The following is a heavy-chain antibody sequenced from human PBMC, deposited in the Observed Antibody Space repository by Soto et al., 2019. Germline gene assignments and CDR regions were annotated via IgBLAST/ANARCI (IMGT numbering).Heavy chain of an antibody. CDR2: INDSGST. CDR1: GGSFRGYF. V-gene: IGHV4-34*01. CDR3: QGGDF. Sequence: PSETLSLTCAVSGGSFRGYFWSWIRQSPDKGLEWIGEINDSGSTYYNPSFKSRLTISVDTSKSQISLTLASVTAADSAVYYCQGGDFWGQETRVTVSS. J-gene: IGHJ4*02. D-gene: IGHD3-16*01.